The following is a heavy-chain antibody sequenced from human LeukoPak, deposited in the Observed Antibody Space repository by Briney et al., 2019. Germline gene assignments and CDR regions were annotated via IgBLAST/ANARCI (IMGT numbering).Heavy chain of an antibody. CDR3: ARGGRNYPYYYDIGYFDY. D-gene: IGHD3-22*01. Sequence: GASVKVSCKASGYTFTSYDINWVRQATGQGLEWMGWMNPNSGGTNYAQKFQGRVTMTRDTSISTAYMELSRLRSDDTAVYYCARGGRNYPYYYDIGYFDYWGQGTLVTVSS. CDR2: MNPNSGGT. J-gene: IGHJ4*02. CDR1: GYTFTSYD. V-gene: IGHV1-2*02.